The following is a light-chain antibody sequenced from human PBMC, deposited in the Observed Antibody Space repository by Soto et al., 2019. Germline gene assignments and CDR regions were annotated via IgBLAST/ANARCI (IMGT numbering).Light chain of an antibody. Sequence: DIVLTHSPLSLPATPGKSSSISCRTSQSLLHSTGYNFLDWYLQKLGKSPQXXXYLGYNRASGVPERFSGSGSGTDFTLKISRVEAEDVGVYYCMQALQNPRTFGQGTKVDIK. V-gene: IGKV2-28*01. CDR3: MQALQNPRT. CDR1: QSLLHSTGYNF. J-gene: IGKJ1*01. CDR2: LGY.